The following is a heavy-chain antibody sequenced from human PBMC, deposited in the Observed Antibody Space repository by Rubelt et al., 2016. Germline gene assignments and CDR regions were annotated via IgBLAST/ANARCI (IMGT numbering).Heavy chain of an antibody. CDR1: GYTFTGYY. J-gene: IGHJ2*01. CDR2: INPNSGGT. Sequence: QVQLVQSGAEVKKPGASVKVSCKASGYTFTGYYMHWVRQAPGQGLEWMGWINPNSGGTNYAQKFQGRVTMTRDTSISTAYMELSRLRSDDTAVYYCARDRGMATRDYWYVDLWGRGTLVTVSS. CDR3: ARDRGMATRDYWYVDL. D-gene: IGHD5-24*01. V-gene: IGHV1-2*02.